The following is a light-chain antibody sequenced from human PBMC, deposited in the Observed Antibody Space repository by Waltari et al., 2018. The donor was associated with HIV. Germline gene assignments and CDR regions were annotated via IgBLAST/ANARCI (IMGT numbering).Light chain of an antibody. CDR2: EDN. J-gene: IGLJ3*02. CDR1: SGSLASNY. Sequence: FMLTQPHSVSESPGKTVTISCTRSSGSLASNYVQCYQQRPGSSPPTVIYEDNQRPSGVPDRFSGSIDSSSNSASLTIAGLKTEDEADYYCQSYDSSNWVFGGGTKLTVL. V-gene: IGLV6-57*01. CDR3: QSYDSSNWV.